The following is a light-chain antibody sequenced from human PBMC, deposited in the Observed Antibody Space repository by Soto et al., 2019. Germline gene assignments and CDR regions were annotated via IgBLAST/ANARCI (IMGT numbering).Light chain of an antibody. CDR3: KRYYSWRPFT. CDR1: QSISTN. Sequence: EIVMTQSPATLSVSPGERATLSCRASQSISTNVAWYQQKPGQAPRLLISDASTRATGIPVRFSGSGSGTEFTLSISSLQSEDFAVYYCKRYYSWRPFTFGRGTKVDIK. J-gene: IGKJ4*01. CDR2: DAS. V-gene: IGKV3-15*01.